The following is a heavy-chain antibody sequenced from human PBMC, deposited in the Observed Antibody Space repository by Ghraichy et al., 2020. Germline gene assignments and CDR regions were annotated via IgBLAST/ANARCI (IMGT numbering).Heavy chain of an antibody. J-gene: IGHJ3*02. CDR1: GFTFSSYG. V-gene: IGHV3-30*18. Sequence: LSLTCAASGFTFSSYGMHWVRQAPGKGLEWVAVISYDGSNKYYADSVKGRFTISRDNSKNTLYLQMNSLRAEDTAVYYCAKEGRHDYGDSILSSNAFDIWGQGTMVTVSS. CDR2: ISYDGSNK. D-gene: IGHD4-17*01. CDR3: AKEGRHDYGDSILSSNAFDI.